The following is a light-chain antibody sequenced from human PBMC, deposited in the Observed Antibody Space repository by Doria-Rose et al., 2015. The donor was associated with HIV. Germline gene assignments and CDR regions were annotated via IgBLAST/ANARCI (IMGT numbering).Light chain of an antibody. CDR2: DGS. V-gene: IGKV3-20*01. CDR3: HQYGTSWT. CDR1: QSFSSTY. J-gene: IGKJ1*01. Sequence: DIVLTQSPGTLSLSPGERATLSCRASQSFSSTYLAWYQQKPGQAPSLLIYDGSTRATGIPDGFSASGSGTDFTLTINRLEPEDCALYYCHQYGTSWTFGQGTKVEI.